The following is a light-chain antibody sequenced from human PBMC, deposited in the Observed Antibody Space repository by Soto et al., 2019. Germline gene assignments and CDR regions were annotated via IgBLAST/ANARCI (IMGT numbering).Light chain of an antibody. V-gene: IGKV3-20*01. CDR3: QQYGNSPHT. CDR2: GVS. J-gene: IGKJ4*01. Sequence: EIVLTQSPATLSFSPFDRSTLSCRASQSVRSDYFAWYQQKPGQAPRVIIFGVSTRATAIPDRFTGSGSGTDFTLTISRLEPEDFALYYCQQYGNSPHTFGGGTKVDIK. CDR1: QSVRSDY.